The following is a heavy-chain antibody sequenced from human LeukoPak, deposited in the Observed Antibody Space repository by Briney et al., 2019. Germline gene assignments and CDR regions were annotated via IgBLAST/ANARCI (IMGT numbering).Heavy chain of an antibody. V-gene: IGHV4-39*07. CDR1: GGSISSNTYY. J-gene: IGHJ4*02. Sequence: SETLSLTCTVSGGSISSNTYYWGWIRQPPGKGLEWIGSIYYSGSTYYNPSLKSRVTISVDTSKNQFSLKLSSVTAADTAVYYCAVASSFFDYWGQGTLVTVSS. CDR2: IYYSGST. CDR3: AVASSFFDY. D-gene: IGHD5-12*01.